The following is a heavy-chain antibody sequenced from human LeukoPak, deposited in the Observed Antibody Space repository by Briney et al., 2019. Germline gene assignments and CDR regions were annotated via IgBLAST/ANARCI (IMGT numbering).Heavy chain of an antibody. CDR1: GGSFSGYY. D-gene: IGHD1-14*01. Sequence: SETLSLTCAVSGGSFSGYYWSWIRQPPGKGLEWIGEINQSGSTNYNPSLKSRVTISVDASTNQFSLKLSSVTAADTAVYYCARIHPWATGGDYFDYWGQGTLVPVSS. CDR2: INQSGST. CDR3: ARIHPWATGGDYFDY. J-gene: IGHJ4*02. V-gene: IGHV4-34*01.